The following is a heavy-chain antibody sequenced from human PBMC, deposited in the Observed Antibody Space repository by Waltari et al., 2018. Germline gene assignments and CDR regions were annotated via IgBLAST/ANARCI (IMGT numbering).Heavy chain of an antibody. CDR2: IQHSGIT. Sequence: QVQLQESGPGLVKPSATLSLTCVVSGYSISSGFYWGWIRQPPGKGLEWIASIQHSGITHYNPSLQSRVIISVDTSKNQFSLKLNSVTATDTAVYYCGRLEGQLVEYWGQGTLVTVSS. CDR3: GRLEGQLVEY. CDR1: GYSISSGFY. V-gene: IGHV4-38-2*01. J-gene: IGHJ4*02. D-gene: IGHD6-6*01.